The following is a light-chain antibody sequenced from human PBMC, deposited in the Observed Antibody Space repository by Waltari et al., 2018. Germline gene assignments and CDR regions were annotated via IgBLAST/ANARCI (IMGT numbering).Light chain of an antibody. Sequence: QSVLTQPPSASGTPGQRVTISCSGSSSNIGFNTVSWYHQVPGTAPKLLSYTDNQLPSVVPDRFSGSKSGSSASLAISGLQSEDEAEYYCAAWDDSLNGWVFGGGTKVTVV. J-gene: IGLJ3*02. CDR2: TDN. V-gene: IGLV1-44*01. CDR3: AAWDDSLNGWV. CDR1: SSNIGFNT.